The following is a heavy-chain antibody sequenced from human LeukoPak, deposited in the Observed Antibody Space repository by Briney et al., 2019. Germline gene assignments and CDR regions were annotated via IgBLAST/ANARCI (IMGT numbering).Heavy chain of an antibody. D-gene: IGHD5-24*01. CDR3: ARDGERDGYTPGFDY. CDR2: ISHSGST. CDR1: GDSISSGGYY. Sequence: PSETLSLTCTVSGDSISSGGYYWSWIRQPPGKGLEWIGYISHSGSTYYNPSLKSRVTISVDTSKNQFSLKLSSVTAADTAVYYCARDGERDGYTPGFDYWGQGTLVTVSS. J-gene: IGHJ4*02. V-gene: IGHV4-30-2*01.